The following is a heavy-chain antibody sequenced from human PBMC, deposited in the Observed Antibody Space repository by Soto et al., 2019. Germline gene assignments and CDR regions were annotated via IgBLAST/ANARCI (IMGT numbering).Heavy chain of an antibody. V-gene: IGHV3-30-3*01. CDR3: AREGVRFGELLSYFDY. CDR2: ISYDGSNK. Sequence: QVQLVESGGGVVQPGRSLRLSCAASGFTFSSYAMHWVRQAPGKGLEWVAVISYDGSNKYYADSVKGRFTISRDNSKNTLYLQMNSLRAEDTAVYYCAREGVRFGELLSYFDYWGQGTLVTVSS. CDR1: GFTFSSYA. D-gene: IGHD3-10*01. J-gene: IGHJ4*02.